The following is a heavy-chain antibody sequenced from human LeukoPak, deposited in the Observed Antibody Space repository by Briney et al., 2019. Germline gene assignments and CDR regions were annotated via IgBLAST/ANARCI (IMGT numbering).Heavy chain of an antibody. J-gene: IGHJ4*02. CDR2: IIPIFGTA. D-gene: IGHD2-2*01. Sequence: SVNVSFKASGGTFISYAISWVRQAPGQGLEWMGGIIPIFGTANYAQEFQGRVTITTDESTSTAYMELSSLRSEDTAVYYCARGWVPAAILHDWGQGTLVTVSS. CDR3: ARGWVPAAILHD. V-gene: IGHV1-69*05. CDR1: GGTFISYA.